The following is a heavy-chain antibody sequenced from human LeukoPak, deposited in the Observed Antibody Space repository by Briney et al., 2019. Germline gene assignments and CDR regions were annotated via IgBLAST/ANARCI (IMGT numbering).Heavy chain of an antibody. J-gene: IGHJ4*02. Sequence: GGSLRLSCAAPGFTFSSYAMSWVRQARGRGVEWVSGISCSGGSTYYADSVKGRFTISRDNSKNTLYLQMNSLRAEDTAVYYCAKGRPAYCSSTSCYTIDYWGQGTLVTVSS. CDR3: AKGRPAYCSSTSCYTIDY. CDR1: GFTFSSYA. D-gene: IGHD2-2*02. V-gene: IGHV3-23*01. CDR2: ISCSGGST.